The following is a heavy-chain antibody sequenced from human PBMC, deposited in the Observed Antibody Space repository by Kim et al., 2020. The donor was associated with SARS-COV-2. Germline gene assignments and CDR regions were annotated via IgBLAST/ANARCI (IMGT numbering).Heavy chain of an antibody. CDR3: ARRAPDYYDILTGFSVGGMDV. Sequence: SETLSLTCAVYGVSFSGYYWSWIRQPPGKGLEWIGEINHSGSTNYNPSLKSRVNISVDTSKNQFSLKLSSVTAADTAVYYCARRAPDYYDILTGFSVGGMDVWGQGTTVTVSS. V-gene: IGHV4-34*01. CDR2: INHSGST. D-gene: IGHD3-9*01. J-gene: IGHJ6*02. CDR1: GVSFSGYY.